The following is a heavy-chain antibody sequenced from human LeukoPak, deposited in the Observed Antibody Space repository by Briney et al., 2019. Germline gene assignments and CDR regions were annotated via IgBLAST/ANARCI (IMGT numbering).Heavy chain of an antibody. Sequence: PGRSLRLSCAASGFAFDDYAMHWVRQAPGKGLEWVSGISWNSGRLGYADSVKGRFTISRDNAKDSLFLQMNSLRTEDTALYYCAKATSGRDFDYWGQETLVTVSS. D-gene: IGHD6-19*01. CDR1: GFAFDDYA. CDR2: ISWNSGRL. CDR3: AKATSGRDFDY. V-gene: IGHV3-9*01. J-gene: IGHJ4*02.